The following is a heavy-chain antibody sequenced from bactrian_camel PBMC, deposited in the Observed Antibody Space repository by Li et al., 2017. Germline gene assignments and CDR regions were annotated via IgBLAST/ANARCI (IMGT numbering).Heavy chain of an antibody. CDR3: AVLSQFNHCRGVVVGIWQQYAS. D-gene: IGHD6*01. V-gene: IGHV3S55*01. J-gene: IGHJ4*01. Sequence: HVQLVESGGGLVQAGSSLKLSCVASHFTFSNSRNCMGWFRQAPGKDREGVAHIDSDGKWYAESLKGRSTISTDDANNTLDLQLDSLQPEDTAMYYCAVLSQFNHCRGVVVGIWQQYASWGQGTQVT. CDR2: IDSDGK. CDR1: HFTFSNSRNC.